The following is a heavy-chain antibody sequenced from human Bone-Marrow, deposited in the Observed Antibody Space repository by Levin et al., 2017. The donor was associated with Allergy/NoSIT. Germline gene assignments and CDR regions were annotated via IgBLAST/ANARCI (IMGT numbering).Heavy chain of an antibody. Sequence: SCAASGFTFSNYGMHWVRQAPGKGLEWVAAISFDGINKYYEDSVKGRFTISRDNSKNTLYLEMNRLRADDTAVFDCAKRIDHSDSGRFDLWGRGTLVTVSS. CDR2: ISFDGINK. V-gene: IGHV3-30*18. CDR3: AKRIDHSDSGRFDL. D-gene: IGHD6-25*01. J-gene: IGHJ2*01. CDR1: GFTFSNYG.